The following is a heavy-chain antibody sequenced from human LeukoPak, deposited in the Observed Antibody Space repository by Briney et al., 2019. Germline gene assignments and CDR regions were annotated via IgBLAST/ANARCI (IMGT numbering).Heavy chain of an antibody. J-gene: IGHJ6*02. CDR2: ISAYNGNT. D-gene: IGHD6-19*01. Sequence: GASVKVSCKASGYTFTSYGISWVRQAPGQGLEWVGWISAYNGNTNYAQKLQGRVTMTTDTSTSTAYMELRSLRSDDTAVYYCARQSEAVADRYGMDVWGQGTTVTVSS. V-gene: IGHV1-18*01. CDR3: ARQSEAVADRYGMDV. CDR1: GYTFTSYG.